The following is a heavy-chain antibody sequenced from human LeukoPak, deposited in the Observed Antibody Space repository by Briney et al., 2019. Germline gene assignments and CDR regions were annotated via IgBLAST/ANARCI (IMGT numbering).Heavy chain of an antibody. D-gene: IGHD1-1*01. CDR1: GFTFSSYE. Sequence: GGSLRLSCAASGFTFSSYEMNWVRQAPGKGLEWVSYISSSGSTIYYADSVKGRFTISRDNAKNSLYLQMNSLRAEDTAVYYCARSKALAWNAEYYFDNWGQGTLVTVSS. V-gene: IGHV3-48*03. CDR2: ISSSGSTI. CDR3: ARSKALAWNAEYYFDN. J-gene: IGHJ4*02.